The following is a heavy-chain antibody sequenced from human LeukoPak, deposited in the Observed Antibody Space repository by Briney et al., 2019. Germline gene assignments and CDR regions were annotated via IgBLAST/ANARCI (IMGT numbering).Heavy chain of an antibody. CDR3: ARGLYCSSTSCPRSNP. V-gene: IGHV1-69*05. Sequence: ASVMVSCKASGGTFSSYAISWVRQAPGQGLEWMGGIIPSFGTANYAQKFQGRVTITTDESTSTAYMELSSLRSEDTAVYYCARGLYCSSTSCPRSNPWGQGTLVTVSS. CDR1: GGTFSSYA. J-gene: IGHJ5*02. D-gene: IGHD2-2*01. CDR2: IIPSFGTA.